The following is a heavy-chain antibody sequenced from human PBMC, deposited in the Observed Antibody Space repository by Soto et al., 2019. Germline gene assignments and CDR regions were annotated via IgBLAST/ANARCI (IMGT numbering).Heavy chain of an antibody. D-gene: IGHD5-18*01. CDR1: GYTSTSHT. Sequence: QVQLVQSGTEVTKPGAAVKISCKASGYTSTSHTIHWVRQAPGQRLEWMAWINVNNDNTKYSHKFQGRVTLTIDTSASTVYMNLSSLRSEDAAVYYCARSSFTAVDYWGQGTLVSVSS. CDR2: INVNNDNT. J-gene: IGHJ4*02. V-gene: IGHV1-3*01. CDR3: ARSSFTAVDY.